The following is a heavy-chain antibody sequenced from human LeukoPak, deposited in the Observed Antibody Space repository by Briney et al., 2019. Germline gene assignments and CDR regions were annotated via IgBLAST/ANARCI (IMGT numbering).Heavy chain of an antibody. Sequence: GGSLRLSCAASGVTFSSHWMSWVRQAPGKGLEWVANIKQDGSEENFVDSVKGRFTISRDNAKKSLYLQMNSLRAEDTAVYDCARGSSAGASLRHDYWGQGTLVTVSS. D-gene: IGHD1-26*01. CDR2: IKQDGSEE. J-gene: IGHJ4*02. CDR3: ARGSSAGASLRHDY. CDR1: GVTFSSHW. V-gene: IGHV3-7*01.